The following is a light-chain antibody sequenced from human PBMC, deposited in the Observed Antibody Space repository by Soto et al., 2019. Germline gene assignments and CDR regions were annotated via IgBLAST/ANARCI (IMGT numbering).Light chain of an antibody. Sequence: DIVMTQSPDSLAVSLGERATINCKSSRSVLYSSNNKNYLAWYQQKPGQPPNLLIYWASTRESGVPDRFSGSGSGTDFTLTISSLQAEDVAVYYCQQYYSIPFTFGPGTKVDIK. CDR3: QQYYSIPFT. CDR1: RSVLYSSNNKNY. CDR2: WAS. V-gene: IGKV4-1*01. J-gene: IGKJ3*01.